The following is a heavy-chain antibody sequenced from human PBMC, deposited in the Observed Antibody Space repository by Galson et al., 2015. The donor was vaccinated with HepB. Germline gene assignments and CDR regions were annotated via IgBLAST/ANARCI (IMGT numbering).Heavy chain of an antibody. J-gene: IGHJ4*02. CDR1: GFTFSGSA. CDR2: IRSKANSYAT. CDR3: TTPAAAGTVAFDY. D-gene: IGHD6-13*01. V-gene: IGHV3-73*01. Sequence: SLRLSCAASGFTFSGSAMHWVRQASGKGLEWVGRIRSKANSYATAYAASVKGRFTISRDDSKNTAYLQMNSLKTEDTAVYYCTTPAAAGTVAFDYWGQGTLVTVSS.